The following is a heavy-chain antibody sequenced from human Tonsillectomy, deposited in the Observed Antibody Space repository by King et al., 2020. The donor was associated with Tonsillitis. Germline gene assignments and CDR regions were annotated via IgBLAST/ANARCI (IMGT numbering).Heavy chain of an antibody. CDR3: VGFSNHWYDPP. D-gene: IGHD4-11*01. J-gene: IGHJ5*02. V-gene: IGHV3-7*03. CDR1: GFTFSSYW. CDR2: IKQDGREK. Sequence: VQLVESGGGVVQPGGSLRLSCAASGFTFSSYWMSWVRQAPGKGLEWVANIKQDGREKYHVDSVKGRFIISRDNAKNSLYLQMNSLRVEDTAVYYCVGFSNHWYDPPWGQGTLVTVSP.